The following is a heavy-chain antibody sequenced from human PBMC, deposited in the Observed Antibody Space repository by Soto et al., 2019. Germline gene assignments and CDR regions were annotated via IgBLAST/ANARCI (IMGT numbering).Heavy chain of an antibody. CDR1: GVTFSTFG. Sequence: SVKVSCKASGVTFSTFGISWVRQAPGQGLEWMGGIIPFFGTAKYSQKFEDRISITADESTNTVYMDLRSLTSEDTAIYYCARSAPMDAGDKYYYDFWGQGALVTVSS. CDR2: IIPFFGTA. D-gene: IGHD3-16*01. V-gene: IGHV1-69*13. J-gene: IGHJ4*02. CDR3: ARSAPMDAGDKYYYDF.